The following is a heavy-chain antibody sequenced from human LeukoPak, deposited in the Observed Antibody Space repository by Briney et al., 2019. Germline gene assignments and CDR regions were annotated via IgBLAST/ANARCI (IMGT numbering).Heavy chain of an antibody. Sequence: EASVKVSFTASGYTFTSYGISWVRQAPGQGLEWMGWISAYNGNTNYAQKLQGRVTMTTDTSTSTAYMELRSLRSDDTAVYYCARGSPDIVVVVAAPWYFDYWGQGTLVTVSS. CDR3: ARGSPDIVVVVAAPWYFDY. V-gene: IGHV1-18*01. CDR1: GYTFTSYG. CDR2: ISAYNGNT. D-gene: IGHD2-15*01. J-gene: IGHJ4*02.